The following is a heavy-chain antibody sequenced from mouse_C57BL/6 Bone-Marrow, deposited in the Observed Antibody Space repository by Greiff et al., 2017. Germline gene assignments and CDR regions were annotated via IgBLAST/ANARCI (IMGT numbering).Heavy chain of an antibody. CDR2: ISSGGSYT. J-gene: IGHJ3*01. D-gene: IGHD3-2*02. V-gene: IGHV5-6*01. CDR3: ARLHSSGYPWFAY. Sequence: VQLKQSGGDLVKPGGSLKLSCAASGFTFSSYGMSWVRQTPDKRLEWVATISSGGSYTYYPDSVKGRFTISRDNAKNTLYLQMSSLKSEDTAMYYCARLHSSGYPWFAYWGQGTLVTVSA. CDR1: GFTFSSYG.